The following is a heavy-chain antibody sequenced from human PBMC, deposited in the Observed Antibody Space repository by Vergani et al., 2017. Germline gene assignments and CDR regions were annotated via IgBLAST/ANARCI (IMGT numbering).Heavy chain of an antibody. CDR3: AKDFSTFYFDTSGFPSFDY. J-gene: IGHJ4*02. D-gene: IGHD3-22*01. CDR1: RFTFSSYG. Sequence: QVQLVESGGGVVQPGGSLRLSCAASRFTFSSYGMHWVRQAPGKGLVWVTFVRFDGSNKYYADSVKGRFTISRDNSKNTLYLQMNSLRAEDTAVYFCAKDFSTFYFDTSGFPSFDYWGQGTLVTVSS. V-gene: IGHV3-30*02. CDR2: VRFDGSNK.